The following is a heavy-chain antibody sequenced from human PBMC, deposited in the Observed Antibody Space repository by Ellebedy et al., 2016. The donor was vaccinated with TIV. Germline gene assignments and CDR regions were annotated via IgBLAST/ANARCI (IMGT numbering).Heavy chain of an antibody. J-gene: IGHJ6*02. CDR2: IYSGGST. CDR1: GFSVSSYY. Sequence: PGGSLRLSCAASGFSVSSYYINWVRQAPGKGLEWVSFIYSGGSTYYADSVKGRLTVSRDNSKNTLYLQMNSLRAEDTAVYYCARGSLGSGMDVWGQGTTVTVSS. CDR3: ARGSLGSGMDV. V-gene: IGHV3-53*01. D-gene: IGHD3-16*01.